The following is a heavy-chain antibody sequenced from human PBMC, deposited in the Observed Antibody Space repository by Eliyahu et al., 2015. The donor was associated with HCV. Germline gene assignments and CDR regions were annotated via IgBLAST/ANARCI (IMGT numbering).Heavy chain of an antibody. Sequence: QVQLVQSGAEMKTPGSSVKISCKTSGSTFINNAISWVRQAPGQGLEWMGRIIPVFDKKKXAQKFQGRVTFTADKSTTTAYMELTSLRSEDTAIYYCARDEGGDPGTDYNYFDPWGQGTLVTVSS. CDR1: GSTFINNA. D-gene: IGHD5-24*01. J-gene: IGHJ5*02. V-gene: IGHV1-69*06. CDR2: IIPVFDKK. CDR3: ARDEGGDPGTDYNYFDP.